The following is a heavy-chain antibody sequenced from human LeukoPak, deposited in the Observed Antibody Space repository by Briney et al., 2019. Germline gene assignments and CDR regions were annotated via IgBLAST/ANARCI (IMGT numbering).Heavy chain of an antibody. V-gene: IGHV3-30*18. D-gene: IGHD5-18*01. Sequence: PGGSLRLSCAASGFTFSSYGMDWVRQAQGKGLEGVAVISYDGSNKYYADSVKGRFTISRDNSKNTLYLQMNSLRAEDTAVYYCAKGTIGGYSYGYLDYWGQGTLVTVSS. J-gene: IGHJ4*02. CDR1: GFTFSSYG. CDR2: ISYDGSNK. CDR3: AKGTIGGYSYGYLDY.